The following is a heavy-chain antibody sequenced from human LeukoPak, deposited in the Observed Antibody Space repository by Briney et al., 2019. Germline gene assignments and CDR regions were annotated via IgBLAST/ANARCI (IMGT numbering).Heavy chain of an antibody. J-gene: IGHJ6*02. CDR3: ARYCGGDCYGMDV. D-gene: IGHD2-21*01. Sequence: GGSLRLSCADSGFTFSSYWMSWVRQAPGKGLEWVANINQDGSEKHYVDSVKSRFTISRDNAKNSLYLQMNSLRAEDTAVYYCARYCGGDCYGMDVWGQGTTVTVSS. V-gene: IGHV3-7*01. CDR1: GFTFSSYW. CDR2: INQDGSEK.